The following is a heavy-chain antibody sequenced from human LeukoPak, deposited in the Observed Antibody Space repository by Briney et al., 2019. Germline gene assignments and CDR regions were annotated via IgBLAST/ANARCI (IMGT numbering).Heavy chain of an antibody. CDR2: IYHSGST. Sequence: SETLSPTCAVSGYSISSGYYWGWIRQPPGKGLEWIGSIYHSGSTYYNPSLKSRVTISVDTSKNQFSLKLSSVTAADTAVYYCARLYMVPSYYYYMDVWGKGTTVTVSS. V-gene: IGHV4-38-2*01. D-gene: IGHD3-10*01. CDR3: ARLYMVPSYYYYMDV. CDR1: GYSISSGYY. J-gene: IGHJ6*03.